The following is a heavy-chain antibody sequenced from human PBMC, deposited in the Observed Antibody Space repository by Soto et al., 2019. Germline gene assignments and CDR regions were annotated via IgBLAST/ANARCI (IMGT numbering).Heavy chain of an antibody. CDR3: AREGLTRPADP. CDR2: IYHSGST. D-gene: IGHD2-21*02. Sequence: PSETLSLTCTVSGGSISSSSYYWGWIRQPPGKGLEWIGSIYHSGSTNYNPSLKSRVTISVDTSKNQFSLKLSSVTAADTAVYYCAREGLTRPADPWGQGTLVTVSS. CDR1: GGSISSSSYY. V-gene: IGHV4-39*07. J-gene: IGHJ5*02.